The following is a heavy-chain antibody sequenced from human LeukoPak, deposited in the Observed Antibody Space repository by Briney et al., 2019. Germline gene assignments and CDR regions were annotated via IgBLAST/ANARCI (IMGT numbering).Heavy chain of an antibody. CDR3: ARSRASVGTSTYSDY. D-gene: IGHD1-26*01. J-gene: IGHJ4*02. V-gene: IGHV1-2*02. CDR2: INPNSGGT. Sequence: ASVKVSCKASGYTFTGYYMHWVRHAPGKGLEWMVWINPNSGGTNYAQKFQGRVTMTRDTSISTAYMELSRLRSDDTAVYYCARSRASVGTSTYSDYWGQGTLVTVSS. CDR1: GYTFTGYY.